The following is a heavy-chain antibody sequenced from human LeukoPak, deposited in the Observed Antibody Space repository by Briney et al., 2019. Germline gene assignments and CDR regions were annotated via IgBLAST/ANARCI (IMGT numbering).Heavy chain of an antibody. CDR1: GFTLSNYW. Sequence: QPGGSLRLSCAVSGFTLSNYWMSWVRQAPGKGLEWVANIKEDGSEKKYVDSVKGRFTISRDSAKNSLYLQLNSLRAEDTAVYCCARDKRDGPNDYWGQGTLVTVSS. V-gene: IGHV3-7*03. CDR2: IKEDGSEK. D-gene: IGHD5-24*01. CDR3: ARDKRDGPNDY. J-gene: IGHJ4*02.